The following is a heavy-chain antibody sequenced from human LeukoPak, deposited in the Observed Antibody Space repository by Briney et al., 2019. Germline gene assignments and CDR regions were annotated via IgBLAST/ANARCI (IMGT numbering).Heavy chain of an antibody. J-gene: IGHJ4*02. V-gene: IGHV4-34*01. CDR2: INHSGST. CDR3: AAKARDFDY. CDR1: GGSFSGYY. Sequence: PSETLSLTCAVYGGSFSGYYWSWIRQSPGKGLEWIGEINHSGSTNYNPSLRSRVTISIDTSKNQFSLKLSSVTAADTAVYYCAAKARDFDYWGQGTLVTVSS.